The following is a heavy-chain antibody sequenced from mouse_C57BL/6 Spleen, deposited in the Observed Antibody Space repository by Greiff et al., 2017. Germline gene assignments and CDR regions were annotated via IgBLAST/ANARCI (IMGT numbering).Heavy chain of an antibody. CDR1: EYEFPSHD. J-gene: IGHJ1*03. CDR2: INSDGGST. Sequence: EVNLVESGGGLVQPGESLKLSCESNEYEFPSHDMSWVRKTPEKRLELVAAINSDGGSTYYPDTMERRFIISRDNTKKTLYLQMSSLRSEDTALYFCARHADYYGSSYGYFDVWGTGTTVTVSS. V-gene: IGHV5-2*01. CDR3: ARHADYYGSSYGYFDV. D-gene: IGHD1-1*01.